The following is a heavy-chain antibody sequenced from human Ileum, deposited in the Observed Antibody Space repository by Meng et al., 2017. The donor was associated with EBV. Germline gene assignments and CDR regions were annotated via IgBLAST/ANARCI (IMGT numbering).Heavy chain of an antibody. V-gene: IGHV4-61*03. D-gene: IGHD3-9*01. J-gene: IGHJ5*02. Sequence: VEVQGTGPVPVKPSGTLSLTSSVSGGSVSSNAYPGSWIRQPPGKGLEWIGCMYDSENAKYNPSLNSRVTISIDTTRNHFVLKLTSVTAADTAVYYCAYYFVGRGGPGSWGQGTLVTVSS. CDR3: AYYFVGRGGPGS. CDR2: MYDSENA. CDR1: GGSVSSNAYP.